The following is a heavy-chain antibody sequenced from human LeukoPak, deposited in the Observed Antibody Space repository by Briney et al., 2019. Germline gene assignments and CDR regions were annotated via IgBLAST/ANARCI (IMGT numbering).Heavy chain of an antibody. CDR1: GGSISITSYY. CDR3: ARLWGYSYGYLDY. D-gene: IGHD5-18*01. J-gene: IGHJ4*02. V-gene: IGHV4-39*01. CDR2: IYKSGST. Sequence: PSETLSLTCTVSGGSISITSYYWGWIRQPPGKGLEWIGSIYKSGSTYYNPSLKSRVTISVDTSKNQFSLKLSPVTAADTAVYYCARLWGYSYGYLDYWGQGTLVTVSS.